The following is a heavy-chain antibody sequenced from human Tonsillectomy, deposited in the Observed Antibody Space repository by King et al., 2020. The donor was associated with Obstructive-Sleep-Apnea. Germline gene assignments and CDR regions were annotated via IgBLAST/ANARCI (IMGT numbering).Heavy chain of an antibody. V-gene: IGHV3-23*04. CDR1: GFSFSNYA. CDR3: AKDLTEQYFQH. CDR2: ISVSGGST. Sequence: EVQLVESGGGLVQPGGSLRLSCAASGFSFSNYAMNWVRQAPGKGLEWVSAISVSGGSTNYADSVKGRSTISRDNSKNTLYLQMNSLRAEDTAVYFCAKDLTEQYFQHWGQGILVTVSS. J-gene: IGHJ1*01.